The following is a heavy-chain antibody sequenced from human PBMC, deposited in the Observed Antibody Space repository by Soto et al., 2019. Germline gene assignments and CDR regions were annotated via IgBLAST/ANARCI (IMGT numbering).Heavy chain of an antibody. J-gene: IGHJ4*02. Sequence: QVQLVESGGGVVQPGRSLRLSCAASGFTFSSYGMHWVRQAPGKGLEWVAVIWYDGSNKYYADSVKGRFTISRDNSKNTLYLQMNSLRAEGTAVYYCARDYKAQFDYWGQGTLVTVSS. CDR1: GFTFSSYG. D-gene: IGHD3-10*01. V-gene: IGHV3-33*01. CDR3: ARDYKAQFDY. CDR2: IWYDGSNK.